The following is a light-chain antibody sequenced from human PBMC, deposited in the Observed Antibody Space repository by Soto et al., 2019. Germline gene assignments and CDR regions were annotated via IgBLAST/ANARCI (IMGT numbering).Light chain of an antibody. J-gene: IGKJ4*01. Sequence: EIVLTQSPGTLSLSPGERATPSCRVSQTVRNNYLAWYQQKPGQAPRLLIYDASSRATGIPDRFSGGGSGTDFTLTISSVQPDDFATYYCQQYKSYPLTFGGGTKVDIK. CDR2: DAS. V-gene: IGKV3-20*01. CDR3: QQYKSYPLT. CDR1: QTVRNNY.